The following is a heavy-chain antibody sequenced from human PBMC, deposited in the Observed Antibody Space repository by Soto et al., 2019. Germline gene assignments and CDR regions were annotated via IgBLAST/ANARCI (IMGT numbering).Heavy chain of an antibody. J-gene: IGHJ4*02. Sequence: QVQLVQSGAEVRKPGASVKLSCKASGYTFSDYYIHWVRQAPGQGLEWMGWINPNSGGTKYAPKLQGGVTMTRDTSITTAYMELSRLRSGDTAVYYCAREPATAKPEGVDFWGQGTLVTVSS. CDR3: AREPATAKPEGVDF. CDR2: INPNSGGT. D-gene: IGHD1-1*01. V-gene: IGHV1-2*02. CDR1: GYTFSDYY.